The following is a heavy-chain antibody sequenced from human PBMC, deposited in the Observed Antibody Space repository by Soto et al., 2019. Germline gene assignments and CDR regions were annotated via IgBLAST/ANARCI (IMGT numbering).Heavy chain of an antibody. D-gene: IGHD2-21*01. Sequence: QVQLVQSGAEVKKPGASVKVSCKASGYTFTSYGISWVRQAPGQGLEWMGWISAYNGNTNYAQKLQGRVTMTTDTINDTAYKGVGSLESYNTAGEFRAEFQAVVACIEAFGIRGRRTNVNDS. J-gene: IGHJ3*02. CDR2: ISAYNGNT. V-gene: IGHV1-18*01. CDR1: GYTFTSYG. CDR3: AEFQAVVACIEAFGI.